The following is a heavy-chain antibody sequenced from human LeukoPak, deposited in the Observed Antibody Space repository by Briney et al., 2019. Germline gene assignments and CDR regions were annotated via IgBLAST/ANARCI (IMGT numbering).Heavy chain of an antibody. CDR1: GGTFSSYA. V-gene: IGHV1-69*06. J-gene: IGHJ4*02. Sequence: SVKVSCKASGGTFSSYAISWVRQAPGQGLEWMGGIIPIFGTANFAQKFQGRVTITADKSTRTAYMELRSMRTEDTAVYSCATDTIYCSGASCYSFDYWGQGTLVTVSS. CDR2: IIPIFGTA. D-gene: IGHD2-15*01. CDR3: ATDTIYCSGASCYSFDY.